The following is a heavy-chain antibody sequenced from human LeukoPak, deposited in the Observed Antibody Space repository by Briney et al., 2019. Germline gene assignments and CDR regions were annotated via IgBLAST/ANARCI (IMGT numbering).Heavy chain of an antibody. CDR3: ARDYYDSSGYYTSS. J-gene: IGHJ5*02. D-gene: IGHD3-22*01. Sequence: GGSLRLSCAASGFTFSSYAMSWVRQAPGKGLEWVSAISGSGGSTYYADSVKGRFTISRDNSKNTLYLQMNSLRAEDTAVYYCARDYYDSSGYYTSSWGQGTLVTVSS. CDR2: ISGSGGST. CDR1: GFTFSSYA. V-gene: IGHV3-23*01.